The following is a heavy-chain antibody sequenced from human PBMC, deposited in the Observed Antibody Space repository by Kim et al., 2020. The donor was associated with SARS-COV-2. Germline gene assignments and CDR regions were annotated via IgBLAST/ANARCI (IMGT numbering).Heavy chain of an antibody. D-gene: IGHD3-10*01. CDR3: AKGTNSGNYASSYHFDY. J-gene: IGHJ4*02. CDR1: RFTFSVYA. V-gene: IGHV3-23*01. Sequence: GGSLRLSCAASRFTFSVYAMSWVRQAPGKGLEWVSGISGSGATTYYADSVKGRFTVSRDNSKNTLYLQMNNLRAEDTALYYCAKGTNSGNYASSYHFDYWGQGTLVTVSS. CDR2: ISGSGATT.